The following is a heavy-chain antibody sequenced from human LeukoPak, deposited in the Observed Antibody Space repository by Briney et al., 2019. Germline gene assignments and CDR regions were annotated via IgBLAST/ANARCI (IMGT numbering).Heavy chain of an antibody. CDR1: GGSFSDYY. CDR2: INHSGTT. V-gene: IGHV4-34*01. D-gene: IGHD3-16*02. CDR3: ASHYSSGSYRYTGSFDS. J-gene: IGHJ4*02. Sequence: SETLSLTCAVYGGSFSDYYWSWLRQPPGKGLEWIGEINHSGTTNYSPSLKSRVSISVDTSKNQFSLKLNSVTAAGAAMYYCASHYSSGSYRYTGSFDSWGQGMLVNVSS.